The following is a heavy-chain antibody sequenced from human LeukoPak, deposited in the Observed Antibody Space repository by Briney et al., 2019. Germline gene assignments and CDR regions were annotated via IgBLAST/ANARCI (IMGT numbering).Heavy chain of an antibody. J-gene: IGHJ4*02. CDR3: AKGTSGWYYHFDY. V-gene: IGHV3-23*01. CDR2: IIGSGGGT. D-gene: IGHD6-19*01. CDR1: GFTFSNYA. Sequence: PGGSLRLSCAASGFTFSNYAMNWVRQAPGKGLVWVSVIIGSGGGTSYADSVKGRFTISRDTSKNTLYLQMDSLRADDTAIYYCAKGTSGWYYHFDYWGQGTLVTVSS.